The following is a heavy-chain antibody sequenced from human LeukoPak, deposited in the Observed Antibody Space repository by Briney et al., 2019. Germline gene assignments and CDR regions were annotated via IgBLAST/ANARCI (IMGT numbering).Heavy chain of an antibody. V-gene: IGHV3-48*03. CDR2: ISSSVSTI. Sequence: GGSLRLSCAAPGFTFSSVEMNWVREAPGEGLEWVSYISSSVSTINYADSVKGRFTISRDNAKNSLYLQMNSLRAEDTAVYYCARRFDCWGQGTLVTVSS. J-gene: IGHJ4*02. CDR1: GFTFSSVE. CDR3: ARRFDC.